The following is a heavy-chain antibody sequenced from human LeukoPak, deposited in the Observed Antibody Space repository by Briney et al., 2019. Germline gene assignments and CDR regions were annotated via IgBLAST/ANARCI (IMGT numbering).Heavy chain of an antibody. J-gene: IGHJ6*02. CDR1: GGSISGNL. CDR3: ARDSLTGPDYGMDV. V-gene: IGHV4-4*07. CDR2: IYPSGAA. Sequence: SETLSLTCTVSGGSISGNLWSWIRQPAGKGLEWIGRIYPSGAANYSPSLKSRVTMSVDTSKNHFSLRLSSVTAADTAVYYCARDSLTGPDYGMDVWGQGTTVTVSS.